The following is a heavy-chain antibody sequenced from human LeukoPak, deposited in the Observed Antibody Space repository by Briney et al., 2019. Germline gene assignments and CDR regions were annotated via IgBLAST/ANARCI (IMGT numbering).Heavy chain of an antibody. V-gene: IGHV1-8*01. Sequence: ASVKVSCKASGYTFTSYDINWVRQATGQGLEWMGWMNPNSGNTGYAQKFQGRVTMTRNTSISTAYMELSSLRSEDTAVYYCARGGYCGGDCYPREFDPWGQGTLVTVSS. CDR1: GYTFTSYD. CDR2: MNPNSGNT. D-gene: IGHD2-21*02. CDR3: ARGGYCGGDCYPREFDP. J-gene: IGHJ5*02.